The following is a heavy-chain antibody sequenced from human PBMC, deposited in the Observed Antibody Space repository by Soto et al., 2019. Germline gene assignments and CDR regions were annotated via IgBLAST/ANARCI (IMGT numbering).Heavy chain of an antibody. D-gene: IGHD3-3*01. Sequence: ASVKVSCKASGYTFTSYGISRVRQAPGQGLEWMGWISAYNGNTNYAQKLQGRVTMTTDTSTSTAYMELRSLRSDDTAVYYCARENPYYDFWSGYYESYYYYYYMDVWGKGTTVTVS. J-gene: IGHJ6*03. CDR2: ISAYNGNT. CDR3: ARENPYYDFWSGYYESYYYYYYMDV. V-gene: IGHV1-18*01. CDR1: GYTFTSYG.